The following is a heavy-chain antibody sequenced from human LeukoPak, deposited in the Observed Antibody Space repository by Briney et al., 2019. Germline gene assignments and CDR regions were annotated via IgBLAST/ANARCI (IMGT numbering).Heavy chain of an antibody. Sequence: SETLSLTCAVYGGSFSGYYWSWIRQPPGKGLEWIGEINHSGSTNYNPSLKSRVTISVDMSKNQFSLKLSSVTAADTAVYYCARDNSYYYGSGSYRAWFDPWGQGTLVTVSS. J-gene: IGHJ5*02. CDR2: INHSGST. D-gene: IGHD3-10*01. CDR1: GGSFSGYY. CDR3: ARDNSYYYGSGSYRAWFDP. V-gene: IGHV4-34*01.